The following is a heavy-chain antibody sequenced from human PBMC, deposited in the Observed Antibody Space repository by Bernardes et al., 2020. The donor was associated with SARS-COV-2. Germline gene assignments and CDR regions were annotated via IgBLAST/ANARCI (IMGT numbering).Heavy chain of an antibody. CDR2: IHYSGST. Sequence: SETLSLTCTVSGVSISRYYWSWIRQPPGKGLEWIGYIHYSGSTNYNPSLKSRVTISVDTSKNQFSLKLSAVTAADTAVYYCARHSGSGSPPWDWFDPWGQGTLVTVSS. J-gene: IGHJ5*02. V-gene: IGHV4-59*08. D-gene: IGHD6-19*01. CDR3: ARHSGSGSPPWDWFDP. CDR1: GVSISRYY.